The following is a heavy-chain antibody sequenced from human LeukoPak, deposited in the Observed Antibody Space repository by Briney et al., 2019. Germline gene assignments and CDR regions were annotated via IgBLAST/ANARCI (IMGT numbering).Heavy chain of an antibody. Sequence: ASVKVSCKASGYTFTDYYIHWVRQAPGQGLEWMGWINPNSGGTNYAQNFQGRVTMTRDTPISTAYMELSGLTSGDMAVYYCAREIAVTGTKAFDVWGQGTMVTVSS. CDR1: GYTFTDYY. CDR3: AREIAVTGTKAFDV. J-gene: IGHJ3*01. V-gene: IGHV1-2*02. D-gene: IGHD6-19*01. CDR2: INPNSGGT.